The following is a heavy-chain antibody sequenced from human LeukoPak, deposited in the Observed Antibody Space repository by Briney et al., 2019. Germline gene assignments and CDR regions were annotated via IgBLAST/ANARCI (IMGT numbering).Heavy chain of an antibody. CDR3: ARLVWQLVGPYFDY. D-gene: IGHD6-6*01. J-gene: IGHJ4*02. CDR1: GGTFSSYA. Sequence: SVKVSCKASGGTFSSYAISWVRQAPGQGLEWMGGIIPIFGTANYAQKFQGRVTITADESTSTAYMELSSLRSEDTALYYCARLVWQLVGPYFDYWGQGTLVTVSS. CDR2: IIPIFGTA. V-gene: IGHV1-69*01.